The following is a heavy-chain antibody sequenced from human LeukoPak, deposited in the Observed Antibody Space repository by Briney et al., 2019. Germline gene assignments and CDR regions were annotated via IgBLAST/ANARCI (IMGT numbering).Heavy chain of an antibody. CDR2: INPNSGGT. V-gene: IGHV1-2*02. CDR3: ARSRCSSTSCYRFDY. CDR1: GYTFTGYY. J-gene: IGHJ4*02. D-gene: IGHD2-2*01. Sequence: ASVKVSCKASGYTFTGYYMHWVRQAPGQGLEWMGWINPNSGGTNYAQKFQGRVTMTRDTSISTAYMELSRLRSDDTAVYYCARSRCSSTSCYRFDYWGQGTLVTVSS.